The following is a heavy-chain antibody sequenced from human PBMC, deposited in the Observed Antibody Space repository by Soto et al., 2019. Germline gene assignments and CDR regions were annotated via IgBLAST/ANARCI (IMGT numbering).Heavy chain of an antibody. CDR3: AGGGVRGVITRTRDYYGMDV. CDR1: EYTFTSYW. CDR2: IYPGDSDT. D-gene: IGHD3-10*01. V-gene: IGHV5-51*01. J-gene: IGHJ6*02. Sequence: PGESLKISCKVSEYTFTSYWIAWVRQMPGKGLEWMGIIYPGDSDTRYSPSFQGQVTISADKSISTAYLQWSSLKASDTAMYYCAGGGVRGVITRTRDYYGMDVWGQGTTVTVSS.